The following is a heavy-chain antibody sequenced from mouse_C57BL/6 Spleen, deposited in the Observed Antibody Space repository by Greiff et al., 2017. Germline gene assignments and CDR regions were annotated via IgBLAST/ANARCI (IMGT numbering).Heavy chain of an antibody. V-gene: IGHV1-55*01. CDR2: IYPGSGST. Sequence: VQLQQSGAELVKPGASVKMSCKASGYTFTSYWITWVKQRPGQGLEWIGDIYPGSGSTNYNEKFKSKATLTVDTSSSTAYMQLSSLTSEDSAVYYCAGYYDYDGWFAYWGQGTLVTVSA. CDR3: AGYYDYDGWFAY. D-gene: IGHD2-4*01. CDR1: GYTFTSYW. J-gene: IGHJ3*01.